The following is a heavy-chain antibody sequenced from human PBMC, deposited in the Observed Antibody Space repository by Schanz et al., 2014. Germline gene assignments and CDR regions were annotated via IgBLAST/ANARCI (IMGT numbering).Heavy chain of an antibody. D-gene: IGHD3-10*01. V-gene: IGHV1-2*06. J-gene: IGHJ4*02. CDR1: GFIFTGYF. CDR2: FNPGNGGA. Sequence: QVQLVQSGAEVKKPGDSVTVSCKVSGFIFTGYFIHWIRQAPGQGLEWMGRFNPGNGGANFAETFKGRFTITSDKAIKPYAMEMNRLTSDDTAVYYCARDWGQGYFGSGEHWGQGTLVTVSS. CDR3: ARDWGQGYFGSGEH.